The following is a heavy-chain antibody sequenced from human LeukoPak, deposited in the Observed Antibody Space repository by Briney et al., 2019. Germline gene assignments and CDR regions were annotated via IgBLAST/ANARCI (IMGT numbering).Heavy chain of an antibody. D-gene: IGHD3-10*01. Sequence: NPSQTLSLTCTVSGGSISSSSYYWGWIRQPPGKGLEWIGSIYYSGSTYYNPSLKSRVTISVDTSKNQFSLKLSSVTAADMAVYYCARGGGQTGEYYMDVWGKGTTVTVSS. CDR2: IYYSGST. CDR3: ARGGGQTGEYYMDV. CDR1: GGSISSSSYY. V-gene: IGHV4-39*07. J-gene: IGHJ6*03.